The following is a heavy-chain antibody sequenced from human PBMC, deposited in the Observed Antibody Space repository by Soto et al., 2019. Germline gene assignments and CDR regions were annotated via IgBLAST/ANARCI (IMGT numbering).Heavy chain of an antibody. D-gene: IGHD2-21*02. CDR1: GGTVASSHW. V-gene: IGHV4-4*02. CDR3: AREIVTAGGNNYFDP. Sequence: SETLSLTCDVSGGTVASSHWWSWVLQSPGRGLEWIGNVYHTGDTNFNPSLQSRVTFSVDKSNNQFSLRLTSVTAADTAVYFCAREIVTAGGNNYFDPWGPGTLVTVSS. J-gene: IGHJ5*02. CDR2: VYHTGDT.